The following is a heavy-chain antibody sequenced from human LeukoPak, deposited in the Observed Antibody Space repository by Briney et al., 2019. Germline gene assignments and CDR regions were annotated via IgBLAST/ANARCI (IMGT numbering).Heavy chain of an antibody. J-gene: IGHJ4*02. CDR2: ISWDGGST. CDR1: GFTFDDYT. CDR3: AKGPSYYDSSGYSHWFFVY. V-gene: IGHV3-43*01. Sequence: GGSLRLSCAASGFTFDDYTMHWVRQAPGKGLEWVSLISWDGGSTYYADSVKGRFTISRDNSKNSLYLQMNSPRTEDTALYYCAKGPSYYDSSGYSHWFFVYWGQGTLVTVSS. D-gene: IGHD3-22*01.